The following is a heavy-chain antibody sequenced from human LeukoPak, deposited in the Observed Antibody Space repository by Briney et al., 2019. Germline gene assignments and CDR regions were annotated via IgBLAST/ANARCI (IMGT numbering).Heavy chain of an antibody. CDR3: AGLQRATIFVKGGAFDI. D-gene: IGHD3-3*01. CDR1: GYTFTSYD. V-gene: IGHV1-69*05. J-gene: IGHJ3*02. Sequence: GASVKVSCKASGYTFTSYDINWVRQAPGQGLEWMGGIIPIFGTANYAQKFQGRVTITTDESTSTAYMELSSLRSEDTAVYYCAGLQRATIFVKGGAFDIWGQGTMVTVSS. CDR2: IIPIFGTA.